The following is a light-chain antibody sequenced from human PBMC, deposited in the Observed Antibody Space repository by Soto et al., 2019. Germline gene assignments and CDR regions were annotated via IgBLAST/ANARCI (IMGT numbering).Light chain of an antibody. Sequence: EIVLTQSPGTLSLSPGEEATLSCRASQSVSANYLAWYQQKPGQAPRPLIYGASSRAIGIPDRFSGSGSGTDFTLTISRLEPEDFAVYYCQQYGRLPWTFGQGTKVDIK. CDR2: GAS. CDR1: QSVSANY. V-gene: IGKV3-20*01. CDR3: QQYGRLPWT. J-gene: IGKJ1*01.